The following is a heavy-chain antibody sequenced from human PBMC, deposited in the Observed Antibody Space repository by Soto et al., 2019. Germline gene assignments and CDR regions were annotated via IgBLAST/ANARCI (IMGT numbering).Heavy chain of an antibody. J-gene: IGHJ5*02. Sequence: GGSLRLSCAASGFTFSNYAMSWVRQAPGTGLEWVAGLSSGGDITYYADSVEGRLAISRDNSKNTLYLQINSLRAGDTAVYYCVLWYYQFWRDHHNVFDPWGQGTLVTVSS. V-gene: IGHV3-23*01. CDR3: VLWYYQFWRDHHNVFDP. CDR2: LSSGGDIT. D-gene: IGHD3-3*01. CDR1: GFTFSNYA.